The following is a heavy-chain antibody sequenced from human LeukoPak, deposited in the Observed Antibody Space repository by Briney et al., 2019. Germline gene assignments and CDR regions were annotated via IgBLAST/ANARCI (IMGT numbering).Heavy chain of an antibody. Sequence: RTSETLSLTCTVSGGSISSYYWTWIRQPPGKGLEWVGYIYHRGSTDYNPSLKSRVTMSLDTPKNQFSLKLSSVTAADTAVYYCAREGMYSSSSYFDYWGQGILVTVSS. V-gene: IGHV4-59*01. D-gene: IGHD6-6*01. J-gene: IGHJ4*02. CDR3: AREGMYSSSSYFDY. CDR1: GGSISSYY. CDR2: IYHRGST.